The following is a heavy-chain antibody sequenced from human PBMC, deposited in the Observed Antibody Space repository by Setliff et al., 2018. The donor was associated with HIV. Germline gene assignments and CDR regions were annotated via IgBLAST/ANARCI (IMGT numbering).Heavy chain of an antibody. J-gene: IGHJ4*02. CDR3: ARGSRITVVAILTYSRFDY. Sequence: GASVKVSCKASGYTFTSYYLHWVRQASGQGLEWMGIINPSGGRTNYAQKFQGRVTMTRDTSTSTVYMELSSLRSEDTAVYFCARGSRITVVAILTYSRFDYWGQGTLVTVSS. CDR2: INPSGGRT. D-gene: IGHD2-15*01. V-gene: IGHV1-46*01. CDR1: GYTFTSYY.